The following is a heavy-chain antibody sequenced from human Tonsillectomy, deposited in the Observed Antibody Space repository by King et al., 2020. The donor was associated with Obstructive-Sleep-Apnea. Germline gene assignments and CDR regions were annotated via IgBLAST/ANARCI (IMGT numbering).Heavy chain of an antibody. D-gene: IGHD1-7*01. CDR2: ISTYNGNT. V-gene: IGHV1-18*04. CDR1: GYTFISYD. J-gene: IGHJ4*02. CDR3: ATIRDDGTTGFDY. Sequence: QLVQSGAEVKKPGASVKVSCKASGYTFISYDISWVRQAPGQGLEWMGWISTYNGNTNYAQKLQGRVTMTTDTSTSTAYMELRSLRSDDTAVYYCATIRDDGTTGFDYWSQGTLVTVSS.